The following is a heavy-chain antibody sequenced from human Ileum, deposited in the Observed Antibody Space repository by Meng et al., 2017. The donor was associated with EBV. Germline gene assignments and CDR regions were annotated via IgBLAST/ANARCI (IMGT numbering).Heavy chain of an antibody. Sequence: APLQVAGTGPAKPLGTPSPPWAVSVGSITGSNWWSWARQPPGKGLEWIGKIYHSGITIYNPSLKSRVTMSVDNSKNQFSLKLNSMTAADTAVYYCARDPTGGEDHQRVWGQGTLVTVSS. CDR1: VGSITGSNW. D-gene: IGHD1-14*01. CDR2: IYHSGIT. V-gene: IGHV4-4*03. J-gene: IGHJ4*02. CDR3: ARDPTGGEDHQRV.